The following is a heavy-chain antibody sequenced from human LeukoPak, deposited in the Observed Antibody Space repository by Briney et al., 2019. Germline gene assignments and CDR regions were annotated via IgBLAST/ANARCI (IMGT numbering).Heavy chain of an antibody. CDR3: ARMSPSDSSGYQDYFDY. CDR1: GGSISSSSYY. J-gene: IGHJ4*02. Sequence: SETLSLTCTVSGGSISSSSYYWGWIRQPPGKGLECIGSIYYSGSTYYNPSLKSRVTMSVDTSKNQFSLKLSSVTAADTAVYYCARMSPSDSSGYQDYFDYWGQGTPVTVSS. CDR2: IYYSGST. V-gene: IGHV4-39*07. D-gene: IGHD3-22*01.